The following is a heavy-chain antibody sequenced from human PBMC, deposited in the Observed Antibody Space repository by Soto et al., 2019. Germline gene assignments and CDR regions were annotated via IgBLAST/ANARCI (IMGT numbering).Heavy chain of an antibody. CDR2: IYYSGST. J-gene: IGHJ4*02. V-gene: IGHV4-59*01. CDR3: ARAVLPATAPFDY. CDR1: GVSISSYY. Sequence: SETLSLTCTVSGVSISSYYWGWIRQPPGKGLEWIGYIYYSGSTNYNPSLKSRVTISVDTSKNQFSLKLSSVTAADTAVYYCARAVLPATAPFDYWGQGTLVTVLL. D-gene: IGHD2-2*01.